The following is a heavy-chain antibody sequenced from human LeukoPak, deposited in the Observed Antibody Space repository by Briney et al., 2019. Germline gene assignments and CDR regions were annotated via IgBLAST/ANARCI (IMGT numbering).Heavy chain of an antibody. D-gene: IGHD3-10*01. Sequence: SETLSLTCTVSGGSVSGYYWSWIRQPPGKGLEWIGYIYYSGSTNYNPSLKSRVTISVDTSKNQFSLKLSSVTAADTAVYYCATITMVRGNWFDPWGQGTLVTVSS. CDR2: IYYSGST. V-gene: IGHV4-59*08. CDR3: ATITMVRGNWFDP. J-gene: IGHJ5*02. CDR1: GGSVSGYY.